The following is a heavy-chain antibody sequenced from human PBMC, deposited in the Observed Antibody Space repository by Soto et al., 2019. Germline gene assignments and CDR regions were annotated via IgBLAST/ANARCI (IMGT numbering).Heavy chain of an antibody. J-gene: IGHJ3*02. CDR2: MNPNSGNT. CDR3: ARGLSGEVVFDI. D-gene: IGHD2-15*01. V-gene: IGHV1-8*01. CDR1: GYTFTSYD. Sequence: ASVKVSCKASGYTFTSYDINWVRQATGQGLEWMGWMNPNSGNTGYAQKFQGRVTMTRNTSISTAYMEPSSLRSEDTAVYYYARGLSGEVVFDIWGQGTMVTVSS.